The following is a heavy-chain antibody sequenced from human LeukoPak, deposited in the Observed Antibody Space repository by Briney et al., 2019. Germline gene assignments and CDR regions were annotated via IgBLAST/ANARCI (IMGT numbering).Heavy chain of an antibody. CDR3: ARMGL. J-gene: IGHJ4*02. CDR1: GLTVSSYS. CDR2: ISSSSSTI. V-gene: IGHV3-48*01. Sequence: GGSLRLSCVASGLTVSSYSMNWVRQAPGKGLEWVSYISSSSSTIYYADSVKGRFTISRDNAKNSLDLQMNSLRAEDTAVYYCARMGLWGQGTLVTVSS.